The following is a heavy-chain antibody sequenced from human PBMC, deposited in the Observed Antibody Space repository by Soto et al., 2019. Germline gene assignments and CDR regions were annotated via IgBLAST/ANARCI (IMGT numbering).Heavy chain of an antibody. J-gene: IGHJ4*02. D-gene: IGHD4-17*01. CDR2: TIPETDTT. CDR3: ARTSMTRIDY. Sequence: QVQLMQSGAEVKKPGSSVQVSCTAYGVTFRNFAISWVRQAPGQGLEWMGVTIPETDTTKYAQKFQGRVVISADKSTTTSYLDLSGLTSDDTAVYYCARTSMTRIDYWGQGTLVTLSS. CDR1: GVTFRNFA. V-gene: IGHV1-69*06.